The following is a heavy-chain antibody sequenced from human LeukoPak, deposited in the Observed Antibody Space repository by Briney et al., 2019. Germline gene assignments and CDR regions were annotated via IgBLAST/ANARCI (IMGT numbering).Heavy chain of an antibody. CDR1: GITFSSYA. CDR2: ISGGGNSA. V-gene: IGHV3-23*01. Sequence: PGGSLRLSCAASGITFSSYAMSWVRQAPGKGLEWVSGISGGGNSAYYADSVKGRFTISRDNSKNTLYLQMNSLRAEDTAIYYCAKDFYSMTYWGQGTLVTVSS. D-gene: IGHD6-13*01. J-gene: IGHJ4*02. CDR3: AKDFYSMTY.